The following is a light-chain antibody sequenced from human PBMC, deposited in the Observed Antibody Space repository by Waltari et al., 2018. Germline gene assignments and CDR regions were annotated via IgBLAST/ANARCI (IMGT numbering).Light chain of an antibody. CDR1: QSVSSN. CDR2: GAS. J-gene: IGKJ1*01. Sequence: EVVMTQSPATLSVSPGERATLSCRASQSVSSNLAWYLHKPGQAPRLLIYGASTRATGIPARFSGSGSGTEFTLTISSLQSEDFAAYYCQQYNNWPPWTFGPGTTVEIK. V-gene: IGKV3-15*01. CDR3: QQYNNWPPWT.